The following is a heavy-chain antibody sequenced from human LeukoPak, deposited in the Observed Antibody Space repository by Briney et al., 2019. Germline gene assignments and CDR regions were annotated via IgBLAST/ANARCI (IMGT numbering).Heavy chain of an antibody. CDR1: GFTFSNYA. CDR2: ISGSGGGT. D-gene: IGHD3-9*01. V-gene: IGHV3-23*01. CDR3: ARSGYNRFDY. Sequence: GGSLRLSCAASGFTFSNYAMSWVRQAPGKGLEWVSGISGSGGGTYYADSVEGRFTISRDNAKSTLYLQMTSLRAEDTAIYYCARSGYNRFDYWGQGTLVTVSS. J-gene: IGHJ4*02.